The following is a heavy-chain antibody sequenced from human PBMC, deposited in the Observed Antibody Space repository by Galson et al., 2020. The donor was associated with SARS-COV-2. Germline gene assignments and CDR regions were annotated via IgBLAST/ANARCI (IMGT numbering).Heavy chain of an antibody. D-gene: IGHD2-2*03. V-gene: IGHV1-18*01. Sequence: ASVKVSCKASGYTFTSYCIIWVRQAPGQGLEWMGWISAYNGNTHYAQKLQGRVTMTTDTSTSTAYMELRSLRSDDTAVYYCARELVEIVVVTAAPGRWFEPWGQGTLVTVSS. CDR1: GYTFTSYC. J-gene: IGHJ5*02. CDR2: ISAYNGNT. CDR3: ARELVEIVVVTAAPGRWFEP.